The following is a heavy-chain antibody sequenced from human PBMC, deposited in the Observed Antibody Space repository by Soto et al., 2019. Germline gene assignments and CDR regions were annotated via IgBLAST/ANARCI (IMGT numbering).Heavy chain of an antibody. D-gene: IGHD3-10*01. V-gene: IGHV4-39*01. CDR3: ARHDRGYYYYGMDV. J-gene: IGHJ6*02. CDR2: IYYSGST. Sequence: SGNLSLTRPFSGSSLHKSSYYSGRLRQPTGKGLEWIGSIYYSGSTYYNPSLKSRVTISVDTSKNQFSLKLSSVTAADTAVYYCARHDRGYYYYGMDVWGQGTTVTVSS. CDR1: GSSLHKSSYY.